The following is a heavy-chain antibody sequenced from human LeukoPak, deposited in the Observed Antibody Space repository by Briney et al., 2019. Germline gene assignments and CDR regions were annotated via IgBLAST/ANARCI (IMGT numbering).Heavy chain of an antibody. D-gene: IGHD3-3*01. CDR1: GFTFSNFA. V-gene: IGHV3-23*01. CDR2: ISGGGGTT. Sequence: PGGSLRLSCAASGFTFSNFAMGWVRQAPGKGLEWVSSISGGGGTTYYADSVKGRFTISRNNSKNTLYLQMNRLRAEDTAVYYCAKPPLEWLPDDYWGQGTLVTVSS. J-gene: IGHJ4*02. CDR3: AKPPLEWLPDDY.